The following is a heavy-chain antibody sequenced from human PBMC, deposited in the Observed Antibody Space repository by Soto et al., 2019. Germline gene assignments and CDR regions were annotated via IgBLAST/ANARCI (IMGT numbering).Heavy chain of an antibody. J-gene: IGHJ4*02. CDR2: LSGSGVST. CDR1: GFPFSNYA. D-gene: IGHD3-22*01. CDR3: AKIESRFFYDSTGYYPFDY. V-gene: IGHV3-23*01. Sequence: PGGSLRLSCVASGFPFSNYAMTWVRQAPGKGLVWVSALSGSGVSTYYADSVMGRFTISRDNSKNTVYLQMNSLRAEDTAVYYCAKIESRFFYDSTGYYPFDYWGQGTLVTAPQ.